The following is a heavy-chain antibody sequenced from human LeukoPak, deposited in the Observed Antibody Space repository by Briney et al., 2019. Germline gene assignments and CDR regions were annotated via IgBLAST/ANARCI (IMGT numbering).Heavy chain of an antibody. CDR1: GGSISSYY. CDR3: AREGGTGYYGYYFDY. CDR2: IYYSGST. Sequence: PSETLSLTCTVSGGSISSYYWSWIRQPPGKGLEWIGYIYYSGSTNYNPSLKSRVTISVDTSKNQFSLKLSSVTAADTAVYYCAREGGTGYYGYYFDYWGQGTLVTVSS. V-gene: IGHV4-59*01. J-gene: IGHJ4*02. D-gene: IGHD3/OR15-3a*01.